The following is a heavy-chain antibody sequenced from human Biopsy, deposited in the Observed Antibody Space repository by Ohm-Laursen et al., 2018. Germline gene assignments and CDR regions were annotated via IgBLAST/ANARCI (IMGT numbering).Heavy chain of an antibody. CDR3: ATKLTGYFHH. CDR1: EGTFSNYG. D-gene: IGHD3-9*01. V-gene: IGHV1-69*06. Sequence: SSVKVSCNSPEGTFSNYGVNWVRQAPGQGLEWLGGNIPILGTGNYAQKFQDRVTVAADTSTSTATMELRSLRSDDTAVYYCATKLTGYFHHWGQGTLVIVSS. CDR2: NIPILGTG. J-gene: IGHJ1*01.